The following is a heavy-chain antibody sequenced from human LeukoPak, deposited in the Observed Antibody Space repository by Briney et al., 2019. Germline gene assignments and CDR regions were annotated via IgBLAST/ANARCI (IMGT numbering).Heavy chain of an antibody. J-gene: IGHJ5*02. CDR3: ARETYCTNGVCYTSRWFDP. CDR1: GFTVSSNY. CDR2: IYSGGST. V-gene: IGHV3-53*01. Sequence: GGSLRLSCAASGFTVSSNYMSWVRQAPGKGLEWVSVIYSGGSTYYADSVKGRFTISRDNSKNTLYLQMNSLRAEDTAVYHCARETYCTNGVCYTSRWFDPWGQGTLVTVSS. D-gene: IGHD2-8*01.